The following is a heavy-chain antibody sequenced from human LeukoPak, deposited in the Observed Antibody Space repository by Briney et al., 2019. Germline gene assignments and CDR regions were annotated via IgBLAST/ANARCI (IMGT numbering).Heavy chain of an antibody. D-gene: IGHD2-15*01. CDR1: GGSISSYY. CDR3: ARGGVVVASNWFDP. V-gene: IGHV4-59*01. J-gene: IGHJ5*02. CDR2: IYYSGST. Sequence: SETLSLTCTVSGGSISSYYWSWIRQPPGKGLEWIGYIYYSGSTNYNPSLKSRVTISVDTSKNQLSLKLSSVTAADTAVYYCARGGVVVASNWFDPWGQGTLVTVSS.